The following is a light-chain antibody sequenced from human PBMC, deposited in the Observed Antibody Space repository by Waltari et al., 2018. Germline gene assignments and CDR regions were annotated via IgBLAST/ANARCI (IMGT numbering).Light chain of an antibody. CDR2: AAS. CDR3: QQSYSTPLT. J-gene: IGKJ4*01. Sequence: DIQMTQSPSSLSASVGHRVPITCRASQSISSDLNCNQQKPGKAPKLLIYAASSLQSGVPSRFSGSGSGTDFTLTISSLQPEDFATYYCQQSYSTPLTFGGGTKVEIK. CDR1: QSISSD. V-gene: IGKV1-39*01.